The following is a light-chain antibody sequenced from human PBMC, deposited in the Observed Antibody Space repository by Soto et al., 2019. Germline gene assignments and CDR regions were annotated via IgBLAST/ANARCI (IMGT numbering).Light chain of an antibody. V-gene: IGKV3-20*01. J-gene: IGKJ3*01. Sequence: EIVLTQSPGTLSLSPGERATLSCRASQTVDSSFLAWYQHKPGQAPRLLIYAGFTRATGIPDRFSGSGSGTDFTLTIRRLEPEDFAVYYCQQYGNSPLFIFGPGTKVDIK. CDR3: QQYGNSPLFI. CDR1: QTVDSSF. CDR2: AGF.